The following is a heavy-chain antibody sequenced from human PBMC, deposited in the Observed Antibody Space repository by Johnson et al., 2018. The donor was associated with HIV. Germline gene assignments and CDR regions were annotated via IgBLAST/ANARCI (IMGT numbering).Heavy chain of an antibody. Sequence: QMLLVESGGGGVQPGRSLRLSCAASGFTFSSYGMHWVRQAPGKGLEWVAVISYDGSEKYYVDSVKGRFTISRDNSKNTLYLQRNRLRAEDTAVYYCARDLVCLEDAFCIWGPGTMVTVSS. J-gene: IGHJ3*02. CDR3: ARDLVCLEDAFCI. CDR1: GFTFSSYG. CDR2: ISYDGSEK. D-gene: IGHD3-16*01. V-gene: IGHV3-30*03.